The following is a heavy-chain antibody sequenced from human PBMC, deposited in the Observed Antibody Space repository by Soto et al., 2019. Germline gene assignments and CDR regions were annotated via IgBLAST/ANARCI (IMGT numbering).Heavy chain of an antibody. V-gene: IGHV4-31*03. CDR1: GGSISSGGYY. J-gene: IGHJ5*02. Sequence: SETLSLTCTVSGGSISSGGYYWSWIRQHPGEGLEWIGYIYYSGSTYYNPSLKSRVTISVDTSKNQFSLKLSSVTAADTAVYYCARAQLLRIAAAGTTVEGFDPWGQGTLVTVSS. D-gene: IGHD6-13*01. CDR2: IYYSGST. CDR3: ARAQLLRIAAAGTTVEGFDP.